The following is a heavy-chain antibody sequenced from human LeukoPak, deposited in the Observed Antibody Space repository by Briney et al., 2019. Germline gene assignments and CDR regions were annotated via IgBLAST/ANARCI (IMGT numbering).Heavy chain of an antibody. J-gene: IGHJ4*02. V-gene: IGHV4-31*03. CDR1: GGSISSGGYY. Sequence: SETLSLTCTVSGGSISSGGYYWSWLLQHPGKGLEWIGYIYYSGSTHYNPSLKSRVTMSVDTSKNQFSLKLSSVTAADTAVYYCAREGSLGYSDYWGQGTLVTVSS. CDR3: AREGSLGYSDY. D-gene: IGHD3-10*01. CDR2: IYYSGST.